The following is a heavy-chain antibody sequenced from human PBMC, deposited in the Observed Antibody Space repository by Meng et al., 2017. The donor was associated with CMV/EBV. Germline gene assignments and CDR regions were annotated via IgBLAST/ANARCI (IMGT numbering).Heavy chain of an antibody. Sequence: GESLKISCAASGFTFSNVWMSWVRQAPGKGLVWVSRINSDGSSTSYADSVKGRFTNSRDNAKNTLYLQMNSLRAEDTAVYYCARTGVFSLGKVVWFDPWGQGTLVTVSS. CDR1: GFTFSNVW. D-gene: IGHD1-14*01. CDR2: INSDGSST. V-gene: IGHV3-74*01. J-gene: IGHJ5*02. CDR3: ARTGVFSLGKVVWFDP.